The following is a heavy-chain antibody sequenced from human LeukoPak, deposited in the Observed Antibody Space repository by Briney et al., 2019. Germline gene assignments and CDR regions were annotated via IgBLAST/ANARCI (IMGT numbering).Heavy chain of an antibody. CDR2: INHSGST. V-gene: IGHV4-34*01. CDR1: GGSFSGYY. CDR3: ARGRGYCSSTSCYTSWFDP. D-gene: IGHD2-2*02. Sequence: PSETLSLTCAVYGGSFSGYYWSWIRQTPGKGLEWIGEINHSGSTNYNPSLKSRVTISVDTSKNQFSLKLSPVTAADTAVYYCARGRGYCSSTSCYTSWFDPWGQGTLVTVSS. J-gene: IGHJ5*02.